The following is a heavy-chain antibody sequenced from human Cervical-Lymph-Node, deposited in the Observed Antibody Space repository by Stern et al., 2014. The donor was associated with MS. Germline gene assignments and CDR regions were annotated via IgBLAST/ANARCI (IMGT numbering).Heavy chain of an antibody. CDR1: GFSVATAGVG. CDR3: AHSRVKYCRGGTCYSSLFDY. D-gene: IGHD2-15*01. V-gene: IGHV2-5*02. Sequence: QVTLRESGPTLVKPTQTVTLTCTLSGFSVATAGVGVGWIRQPPGKALEWLAPLFLDDDKLYSPSLKNRLTIIKDTSKNQVVLTMTNVDPVDTATYYCAHSRVKYCRGGTCYSSLFDYWGQGTLVTVSS. CDR2: LFLDDDK. J-gene: IGHJ4*02.